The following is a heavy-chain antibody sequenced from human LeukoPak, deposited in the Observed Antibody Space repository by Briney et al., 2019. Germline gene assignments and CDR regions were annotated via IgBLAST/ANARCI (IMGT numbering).Heavy chain of an antibody. J-gene: IGHJ3*02. CDR2: FDPEDVGET. V-gene: IGHV1-24*01. D-gene: IGHD2-15*01. CDR3: AHSAGPNAFDI. CDR1: GYSLTELS. Sequence: ASVKVSCKVSGYSLTELSIHWVRQAPGKGLEWMGGFDPEDVGETIYAQKFQGRLTMTEDTSTDTSYTELSSLIFDDTAVYYCAHSAGPNAFDIWGQGTLVTVSS.